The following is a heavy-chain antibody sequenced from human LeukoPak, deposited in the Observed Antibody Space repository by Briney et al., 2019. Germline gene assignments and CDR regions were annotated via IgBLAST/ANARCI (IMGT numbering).Heavy chain of an antibody. V-gene: IGHV3-9*03. J-gene: IGHJ4*02. CDR2: ISWNSISI. CDR1: GFTFDNYA. D-gene: IGHD6-13*01. CDR3: AKGLISSWYGGFDY. Sequence: GRSLRLSCAASGFTFDNYAMHWVRQGPGKGLEWVSGISWNSISIGYADSVKGRFTISRDNAKNSLYLQMNSLRTEDMALYYCAKGLISSWYGGFDYRGQGTLVTVSS.